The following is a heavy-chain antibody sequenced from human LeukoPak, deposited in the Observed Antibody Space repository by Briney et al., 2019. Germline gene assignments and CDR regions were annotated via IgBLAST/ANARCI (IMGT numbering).Heavy chain of an antibody. CDR1: GYTFTGYY. J-gene: IGHJ4*02. Sequence: ASVKVSCKASGYTFTGYYMHWVRQAPGQGLEWMGWINPYSGGTNYAQKFKGRVTMTRETSIRTGYMELSRLRSDDTAVYYCATLVIAVAGGFGDYWGQGTLVTVSS. CDR3: ATLVIAVAGGFGDY. D-gene: IGHD6-19*01. CDR2: INPYSGGT. V-gene: IGHV1-2*02.